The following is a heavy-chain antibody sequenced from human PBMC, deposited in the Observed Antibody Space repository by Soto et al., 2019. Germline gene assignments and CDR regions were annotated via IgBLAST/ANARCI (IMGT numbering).Heavy chain of an antibody. CDR2: IWYDGSNK. Sequence: GGSLRLSCAASGFTFSSYGMHWVRQAPGKGLEWVAVIWYDGSNKYYADSVKGRLTISRANSKNTLYLQMNSLRAEDTAVYYCARARRYGSGGNYYYYYMDVWGKGTTVTVSS. J-gene: IGHJ6*03. CDR3: ARARRYGSGGNYYYYYMDV. D-gene: IGHD3-10*01. CDR1: GFTFSSYG. V-gene: IGHV3-33*01.